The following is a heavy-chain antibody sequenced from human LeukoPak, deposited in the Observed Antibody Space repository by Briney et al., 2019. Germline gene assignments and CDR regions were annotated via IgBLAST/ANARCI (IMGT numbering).Heavy chain of an antibody. V-gene: IGHV3-7*01. CDR1: GFTFSSYW. D-gene: IGHD3-22*01. J-gene: IGHJ4*02. CDR2: IKQDGSEK. Sequence: PGGSLRLSCAASGFTFSSYWMSWVRQAPAKGLELVANIKQDGSEKYYVASVKGRFTISRDNAKNSLYLQMNSLRAEDTAVYYCARAIPTYYYDSSGYYFGYWGQGTLVTVSS. CDR3: ARAIPTYYYDSSGYYFGY.